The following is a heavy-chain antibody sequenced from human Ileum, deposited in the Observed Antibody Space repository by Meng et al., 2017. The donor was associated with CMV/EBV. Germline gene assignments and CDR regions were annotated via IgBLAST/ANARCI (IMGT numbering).Heavy chain of an antibody. Sequence: HLDVHESGPGLVKPSETLALPCTVSGASLSSSSYYWGWIRQSPGKGLEWIGTIYYTESTYYNPSLSSRVTMSLDTSTNQFSLQLTSVTAADTAIYYCARDQMQFYSSFSKGYFDYWGRGTLVTASS. V-gene: IGHV4-39*07. CDR3: ARDQMQFYSSFSKGYFDY. J-gene: IGHJ4*02. CDR1: GASLSSSSYY. D-gene: IGHD6-19*01. CDR2: IYYTEST.